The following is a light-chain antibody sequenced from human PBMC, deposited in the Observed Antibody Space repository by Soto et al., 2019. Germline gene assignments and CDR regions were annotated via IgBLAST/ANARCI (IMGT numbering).Light chain of an antibody. J-gene: IGLJ2*01. CDR2: EGA. CDR1: SSDVGTYNL. Sequence: QSVLTQPASVSGSPGQSITISCTGTSSDVGTYNLVSWYQHHPGKAPKLIVYEGAKRPSGVSNRFSGSKSGNTASLTISGLQAEDEADYFCCSYAGSSTLVVFGGGTKLTVL. CDR3: CSYAGSSTLVV. V-gene: IGLV2-23*01.